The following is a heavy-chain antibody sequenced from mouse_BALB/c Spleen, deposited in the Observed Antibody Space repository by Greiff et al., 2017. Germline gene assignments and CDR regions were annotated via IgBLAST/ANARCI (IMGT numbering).Heavy chain of an antibody. D-gene: IGHD3-3*01. Sequence: EVQVVESGGGLVKPGGSLKLSCAASGFTFSSYTMSWVRQTPEKRLEWVATISSGGGNTYYPDSVKGRFTISRDNAKNNLYLQMSSLRSEDTALYYWARYGRDGYFDHRGPGNTPPGSS. CDR3: ARYGRDGYFDH. J-gene: IGHJ2*01. CDR2: ISSGGGNT. CDR1: GFTFSSYT. V-gene: IGHV5-9*03.